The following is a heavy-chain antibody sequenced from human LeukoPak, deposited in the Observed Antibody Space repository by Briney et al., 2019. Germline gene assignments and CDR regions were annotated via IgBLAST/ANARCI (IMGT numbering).Heavy chain of an antibody. V-gene: IGHV1-2*04. D-gene: IGHD6-13*01. CDR1: GYTFTGYY. J-gene: IGHJ4*02. CDR2: INPNRGGT. CDR3: ARDLSIAAAGIVTIDY. Sequence: ASVKVSCKASGYTFTGYYMHWVRQAPGQGLEWMGWINPNRGGTNYAQKFQGWVTMTRDTSISTAYMELSRLRSDDTAVYYCARDLSIAAAGIVTIDYWGQGTLVTVSS.